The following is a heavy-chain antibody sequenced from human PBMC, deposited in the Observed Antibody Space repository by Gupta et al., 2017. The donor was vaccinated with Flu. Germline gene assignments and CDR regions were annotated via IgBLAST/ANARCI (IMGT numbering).Heavy chain of an antibody. V-gene: IGHV4-34*01. Sequence: QVQLQQWGAGLLKPSETLSLTCAVYGGSFSGYYWSWIRQPPGKGLEWIGEINHSGSTNYNPSLKSRVTISVDTSKNQFSLKLSSVTAADTAVYYCARGVFTLVDTAMATKPFDYWGRGTLVTVSS. J-gene: IGHJ4*02. CDR1: GGSFSGYY. CDR3: ARGVFTLVDTAMATKPFDY. CDR2: INHSGST. D-gene: IGHD5-18*01.